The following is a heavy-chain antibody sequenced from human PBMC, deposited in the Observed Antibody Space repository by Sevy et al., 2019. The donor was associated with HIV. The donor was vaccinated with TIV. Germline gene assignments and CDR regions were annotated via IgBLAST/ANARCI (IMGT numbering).Heavy chain of an antibody. CDR2: ISTTSIIT. Sequence: GGSLRLSCAASGFTFSSYTMNWVRQAPGKRLEWVSYISTTSIITYYADSVRGRFTISRDNAKNSLYLQMNSLRAEDTAVYYCARDASPYCSGGRCYFDAFDIWGQGTMVTVSS. J-gene: IGHJ3*02. D-gene: IGHD2-15*01. V-gene: IGHV3-48*01. CDR3: ARDASPYCSGGRCYFDAFDI. CDR1: GFTFSSYT.